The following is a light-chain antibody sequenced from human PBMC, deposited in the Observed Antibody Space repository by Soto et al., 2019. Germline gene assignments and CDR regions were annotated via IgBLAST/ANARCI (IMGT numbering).Light chain of an antibody. CDR2: EVS. V-gene: IGLV2-14*01. J-gene: IGLJ2*01. Sequence: QSALTQPASVSGSPGQSITISCTGTSSDIGNYDFVSWYQQVPGTAPKAMIYEVSSRPSGVSNRFSGSKSGNTASLTISGLQAEDEAYYYCSSYTTSTSFILFGGGTKLNVL. CDR3: SSYTTSTSFIL. CDR1: SSDIGNYDF.